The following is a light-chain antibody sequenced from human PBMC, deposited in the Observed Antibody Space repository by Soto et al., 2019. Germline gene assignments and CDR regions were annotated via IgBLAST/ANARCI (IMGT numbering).Light chain of an antibody. CDR1: RSNIGAGYD. CDR3: QSYDSSLVI. J-gene: IGLJ2*01. Sequence: QSVLTQPPSVFGAPGQRVTISCTGSRSNIGAGYDVHWYQQLPGIAPKLLIFANINRPSGVPDRFSGSKSGTSASLAITGLQAEDEADYYCQSYDSSLVIFGGGTKLTVL. CDR2: ANI. V-gene: IGLV1-40*01.